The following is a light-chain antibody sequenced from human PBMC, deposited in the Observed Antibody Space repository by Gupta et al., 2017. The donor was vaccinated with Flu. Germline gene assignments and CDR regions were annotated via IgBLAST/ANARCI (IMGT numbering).Light chain of an antibody. V-gene: IGKV4-1*01. CDR3: QQYYSTPHT. CDR2: WAS. J-gene: IGKJ2*01. CDR1: QSVLYSSNNKNY. Sequence: LVMTQSPDSLAVSLGERATINCKSSQSVLYSSNNKNYLAWYQQKPGQPPKLLIYWASTRESGVPDRFSGSGSGTDFTLTISSLQAEDVAVYYCQQYYSTPHTFGQGTXLEIK.